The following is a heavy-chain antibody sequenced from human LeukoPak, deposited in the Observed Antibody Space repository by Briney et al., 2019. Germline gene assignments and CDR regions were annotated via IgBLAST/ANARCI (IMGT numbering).Heavy chain of an antibody. V-gene: IGHV4-30-4*01. J-gene: IGHJ4*02. CDR1: GGSISSGDYY. Sequence: SETLSLTCTVSGGSISSGDYYWSWIRQPPGKGLEWIGYIYYSGSTYYNPSLKSRVTISVDTSKNQFSLKLSSVTVADTAVYYCARDQGRLEWLSSAPLWGQGTLVTVSS. CDR3: ARDQGRLEWLSSAPL. CDR2: IYYSGST. D-gene: IGHD3-3*01.